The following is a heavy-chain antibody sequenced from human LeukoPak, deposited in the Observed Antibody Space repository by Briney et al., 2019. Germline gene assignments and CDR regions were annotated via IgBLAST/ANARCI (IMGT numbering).Heavy chain of an antibody. V-gene: IGHV3-74*01. CDR3: AREYYDILTGFWDSSGYTNWFDP. J-gene: IGHJ5*02. D-gene: IGHD3-9*01. CDR1: GFTFSSYA. CDR2: INSDGSST. Sequence: GGSLRLSCAASGFTFSSYAMSWVRQAPGKGLVWVSRINSDGSSTSYADSVKGRFTISRDNAKNTLYLQMNSLRAEDTAVYYCAREYYDILTGFWDSSGYTNWFDPWGQGTLVTVSS.